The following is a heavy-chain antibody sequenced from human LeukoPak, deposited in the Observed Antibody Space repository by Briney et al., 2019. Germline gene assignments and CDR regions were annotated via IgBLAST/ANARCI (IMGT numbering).Heavy chain of an antibody. Sequence: GGSLSLSCAASGFTFITYPMHWVRQAPGKGLEWVAVMSFDGDSEYYSDSVKGRFTITRDNSENTLFLQMNSLRAEDTAVYYCAKDETISGVNYFYYWGQGTLVTVSS. D-gene: IGHD3-3*01. CDR1: GFTFITYP. J-gene: IGHJ4*02. V-gene: IGHV3-30-3*01. CDR2: MSFDGDSE. CDR3: AKDETISGVNYFYY.